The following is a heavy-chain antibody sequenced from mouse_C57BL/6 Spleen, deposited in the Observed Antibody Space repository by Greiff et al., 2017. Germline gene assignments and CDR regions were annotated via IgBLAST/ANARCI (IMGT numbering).Heavy chain of an antibody. J-gene: IGHJ3*01. Sequence: QVQLQQSGPGLVQPSQSLSITCTVSGFSLTSYGVHWVRQSPGKGLEWLGVIWSGGSTDYNAAFISRLSISKDNSKSQVFFKMNSLQADDTAIYYCARGYDYESWFAYGAQGTLVTVSA. CDR3: ARGYDYESWFAY. CDR1: GFSLTSYG. V-gene: IGHV2-2*01. CDR2: IWSGGST. D-gene: IGHD2-4*01.